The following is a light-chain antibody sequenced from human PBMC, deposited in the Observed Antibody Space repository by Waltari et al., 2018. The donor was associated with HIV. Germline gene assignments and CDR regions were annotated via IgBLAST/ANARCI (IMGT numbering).Light chain of an antibody. V-gene: IGLV2-8*01. CDR3: SSYAGSNNWV. Sequence: QSALTQPPSASGSPGQSVTISCTGTSSDVGGYHYVSWYQQHPGKAPKLMIYEVSKRPSGVPARFSGSKSGNTASLTVSGLQAEDEADYYSSSYAGSNNWVFGGGTKLTVL. CDR2: EVS. J-gene: IGLJ3*02. CDR1: SSDVGGYHY.